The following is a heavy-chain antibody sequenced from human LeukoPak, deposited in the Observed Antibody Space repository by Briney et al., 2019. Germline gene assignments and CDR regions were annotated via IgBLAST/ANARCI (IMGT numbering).Heavy chain of an antibody. J-gene: IGHJ4*02. V-gene: IGHV1-24*01. Sequence: GASVKVSCKASGGTFNTYAINWVRQAPGQGLEWMGGFDPEDGETIYAQKFQGRVTMTEDTSTDTAYMELSSLRSEDTAVYYCARAQPNDFWSGSFDYWGQGTLVTVSS. CDR2: FDPEDGET. CDR1: GGTFNTYA. CDR3: ARAQPNDFWSGSFDY. D-gene: IGHD3-3*01.